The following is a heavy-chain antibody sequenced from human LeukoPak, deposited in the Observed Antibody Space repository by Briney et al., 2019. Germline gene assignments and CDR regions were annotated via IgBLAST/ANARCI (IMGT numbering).Heavy chain of an antibody. CDR1: GFTFSSYG. D-gene: IGHD6-13*01. CDR3: ARDRGIAAAQNWFDP. CDR2: ISYDGSNK. V-gene: IGHV3-33*05. J-gene: IGHJ5*02. Sequence: GGSLRLSCAASGFTFSSYGMHWVRQAPGKGLEWVAVISYDGSNKYYTDSVKGRFTISRDNAKNSLYLQMNSLRAEDTAVYYCARDRGIAAAQNWFDPWGQGTLVTVSS.